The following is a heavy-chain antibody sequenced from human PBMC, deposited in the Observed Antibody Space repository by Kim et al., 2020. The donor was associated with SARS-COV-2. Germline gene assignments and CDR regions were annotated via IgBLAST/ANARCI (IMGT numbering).Heavy chain of an antibody. D-gene: IGHD3-10*01. J-gene: IGHJ6*02. CDR2: INHSGST. CDR1: GGSFSGYY. CDR3: ARGRMMVRGVIKAPYYYYYGMDV. V-gene: IGHV4-34*01. Sequence: SETLSLTCAVYGGSFSGYYWSWIRQPPGKGLEWIGEINHSGSTNYNPSLKSRVTISVDTSKNQFSLKLSSVTAADTAVYYCARGRMMVRGVIKAPYYYYYGMDVWGQGPTVTVSS.